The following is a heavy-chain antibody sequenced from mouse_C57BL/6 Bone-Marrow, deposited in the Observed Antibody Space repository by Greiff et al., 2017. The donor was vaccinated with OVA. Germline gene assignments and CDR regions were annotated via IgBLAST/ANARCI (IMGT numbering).Heavy chain of an antibody. CDR3: ARLGLAWFAY. Sequence: QVQLQQPGAELVKPGASVKMSCKASGYTFTSYWITWVKQRPGQGLEWIGDIYPGSGSTNYNEKFKSKATLTGDTSSSTAYMQLSSLTSEDSAVYYCARLGLAWFAYWGQGTLVTVSA. J-gene: IGHJ3*01. CDR1: GYTFTSYW. V-gene: IGHV1-55*01. D-gene: IGHD4-1*01. CDR2: IYPGSGST.